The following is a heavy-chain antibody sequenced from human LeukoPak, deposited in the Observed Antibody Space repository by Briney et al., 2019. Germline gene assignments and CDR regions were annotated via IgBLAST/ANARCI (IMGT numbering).Heavy chain of an antibody. CDR2: IWYDGSNT. CDR3: ARDSSGDYVGRYFDY. Sequence: GRSPRLSRAASGFTFTSYGMHSVRQAPGKGLEWVAVIWYDGSNTYYADSVKGRFTISRDNSKNTLYLQMNSLRGEDTAVYYCARDSSGDYVGRYFDYWGQGTLVTVSS. J-gene: IGHJ4*02. D-gene: IGHD4-17*01. CDR1: GFTFTSYG. V-gene: IGHV3-33*01.